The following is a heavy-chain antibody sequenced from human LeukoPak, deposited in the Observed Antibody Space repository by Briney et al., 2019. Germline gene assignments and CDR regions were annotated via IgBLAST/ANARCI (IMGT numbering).Heavy chain of an antibody. Sequence: GGSLRLSCAASGFTFSSYGMHWVRQAPGKGLEWVAVIWSDGSSKHYADSVKGRFTISRDNPKNTLYLQMSSLRAEDTALYYCARGQPPSYYVMDVWGQGTTVTVSS. CDR3: ARGQPPSYYVMDV. J-gene: IGHJ6*02. D-gene: IGHD6-13*01. CDR1: GFTFSSYG. V-gene: IGHV3-33*01. CDR2: IWSDGSSK.